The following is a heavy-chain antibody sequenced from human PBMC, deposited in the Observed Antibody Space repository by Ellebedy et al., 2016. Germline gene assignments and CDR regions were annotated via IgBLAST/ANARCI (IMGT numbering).Heavy chain of an antibody. CDR3: AKERGGYCSGGGCYSVYYYYGIDV. D-gene: IGHD2-15*01. V-gene: IGHV3-23*01. J-gene: IGHJ6*02. CDR1: GFTFSDYA. CDR2: ITATGGST. Sequence: GGSLRLXXGASGFTFSDYAMSWVRQAPGKGLEWISAITATGGSTYYLASVKGRFTISRDNSKNTLYLQMNSLRVDDTAVYYCAKERGGYCSGGGCYSVYYYYGIDVWGQGTTVTVSS.